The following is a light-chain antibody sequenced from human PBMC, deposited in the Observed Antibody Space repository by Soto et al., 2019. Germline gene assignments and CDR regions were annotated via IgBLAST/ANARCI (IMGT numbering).Light chain of an antibody. J-gene: IGKJ4*01. CDR1: QSISNF. CDR3: QQSYRTPLS. CDR2: ATS. Sequence: DIQMTQSPPSLSASAGDRVTITCRAIQSISNFLNWYQQKPGIAPEVLIYATSTLRSGVPSRFSGSGSGTVHTLTITSLKPEDFGTYYCQQSYRTPLSFGGGTKVEI. V-gene: IGKV1-39*01.